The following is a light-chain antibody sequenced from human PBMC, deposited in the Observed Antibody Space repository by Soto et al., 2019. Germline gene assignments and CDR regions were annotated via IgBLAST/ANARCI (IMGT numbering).Light chain of an antibody. Sequence: QSALTQPASVSGSPGQSITISCTGTSSDIGNYNYVSWYQQHPGKAPKLMIYEVSNRPSGVSNRFSGSTSGNTASLTISGLQAEDEADYYCSSYTSSSTLNYVFGTGTKVTVL. J-gene: IGLJ1*01. CDR2: EVS. CDR3: SSYTSSSTLNYV. CDR1: SSDIGNYNY. V-gene: IGLV2-14*01.